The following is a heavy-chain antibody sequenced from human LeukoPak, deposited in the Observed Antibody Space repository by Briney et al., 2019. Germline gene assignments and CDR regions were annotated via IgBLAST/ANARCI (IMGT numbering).Heavy chain of an antibody. CDR2: ISSSSSYT. Sequence: GGSLRLSCAASGFTFSDYYMSWIRQAPGKGLEWVSYISSSSSYTNYADSVKGRFTISGDNAKNSLYLQMNSLRAEDTAVYYCARGGPAAGGAYWGQGTLVTVSS. J-gene: IGHJ4*02. D-gene: IGHD6-13*01. CDR1: GFTFSDYY. V-gene: IGHV3-11*06. CDR3: ARGGPAAGGAY.